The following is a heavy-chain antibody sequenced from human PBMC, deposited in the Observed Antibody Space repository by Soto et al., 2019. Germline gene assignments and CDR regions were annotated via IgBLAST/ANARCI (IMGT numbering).Heavy chain of an antibody. CDR3: AKDLYYYGSGSRVFDY. J-gene: IGHJ4*02. CDR2: ISGSGGST. Sequence: EVQLLESGGGLVQPGGSLRLSCAASGFTFSSYAMSWVRQAPGKGLEWVSAISGSGGSTYYADSVKGRFTISRDNSKNTLYLQMNSLGAEDTAVYYCAKDLYYYGSGSRVFDYWGQGTLVTVSS. V-gene: IGHV3-23*01. CDR1: GFTFSSYA. D-gene: IGHD3-10*01.